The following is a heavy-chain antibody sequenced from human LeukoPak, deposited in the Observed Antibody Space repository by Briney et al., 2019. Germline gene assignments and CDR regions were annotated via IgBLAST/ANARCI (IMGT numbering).Heavy chain of an antibody. CDR3: ARDRIVGATTIDY. D-gene: IGHD1-26*01. V-gene: IGHV1-69*06. CDR1: GGTFSSYA. J-gene: IGHJ4*02. CDR2: IIPIFGTA. Sequence: GASVKVSCKASGGTFSSYAISWVRQAPGQGLEWMGGIIPIFGTANYAQKFQGRVTITADKSTSTAYMELSSLRSEDTAVYYCARDRIVGATTIDYWGQGTLVTVSS.